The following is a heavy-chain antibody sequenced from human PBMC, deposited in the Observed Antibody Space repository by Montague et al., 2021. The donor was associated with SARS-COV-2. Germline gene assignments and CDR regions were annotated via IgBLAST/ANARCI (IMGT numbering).Heavy chain of an antibody. D-gene: IGHD1-1*01. Sequence: SETLSLTCTVSGGSISVSSYYWVWIRQPPGQGLEWIGSIYYGGTADYYPSLKSRVTISVDTSNNQFSLKLTSLTAADTAVYSCASSPLRTSGANWYDKYFQHWGQGTLVTVSS. CDR3: ASSPLRTSGANWYDKYFQH. CDR1: GGSISVSSYY. J-gene: IGHJ1*01. CDR2: IYYGGTA. V-gene: IGHV4-39*07.